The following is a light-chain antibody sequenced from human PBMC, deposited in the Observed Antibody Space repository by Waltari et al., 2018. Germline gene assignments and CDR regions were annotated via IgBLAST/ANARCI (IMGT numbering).Light chain of an antibody. J-gene: IGLJ2*01. Sequence: QSALTQPPSASGSPGQSVTISCTGTSSDVGAYKSVSWYQLRPGKPPKLLIFEVNKRPSWVPDRFSGSRSGNTASLTVSGLQADDEADYFCSSYAGRNTVIFGGGTKLTVL. CDR3: SSYAGRNTVI. CDR2: EVN. CDR1: SSDVGAYKS. V-gene: IGLV2-8*01.